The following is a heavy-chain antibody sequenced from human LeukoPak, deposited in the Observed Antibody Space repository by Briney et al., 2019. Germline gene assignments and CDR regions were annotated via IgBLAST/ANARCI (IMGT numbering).Heavy chain of an antibody. Sequence: KPSETLSLTCAVYGGSFSGYYWSWIRQPPGKGLEWIGEINHSGSTNYNPSLKSRVTISVDTSKNQFSLKLSSVTAADTAVYYCARDELYSSSWSPFDYWGQGTLVTVPS. CDR2: INHSGST. CDR1: GGSFSGYY. J-gene: IGHJ4*02. CDR3: ARDELYSSSWSPFDY. V-gene: IGHV4-34*01. D-gene: IGHD6-13*01.